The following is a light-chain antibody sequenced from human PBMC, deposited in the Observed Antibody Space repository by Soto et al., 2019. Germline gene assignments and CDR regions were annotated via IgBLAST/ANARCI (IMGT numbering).Light chain of an antibody. CDR3: QHYNSYSEA. CDR1: TTISSW. Sequence: DIQMTQSPSTLSGSVGDRVTITCRASTTISSWLAWYQQKPGKAPKLLIYKASTLKSGVPSRFSGSGSGTEFTLTISSLQPDDFATYYCQHYNSYSEAFGKGTKVELK. V-gene: IGKV1-5*03. J-gene: IGKJ1*01. CDR2: KAS.